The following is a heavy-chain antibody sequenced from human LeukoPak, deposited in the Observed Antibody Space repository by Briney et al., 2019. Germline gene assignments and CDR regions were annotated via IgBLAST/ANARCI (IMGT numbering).Heavy chain of an antibody. Sequence: PSETLSLTCTVSGGSISSSSYYWGWIRQPPGKGLEWIGSIYYSGSTNYNPSLKSRVTISVDKSKNQFSLKLSSVTAADTAVYYCARVIQQLWSSYFDYWGQGTLVTVSS. CDR1: GGSISSSSYY. CDR2: IYYSGST. CDR3: ARVIQQLWSSYFDY. J-gene: IGHJ4*02. V-gene: IGHV4-39*07. D-gene: IGHD5-18*01.